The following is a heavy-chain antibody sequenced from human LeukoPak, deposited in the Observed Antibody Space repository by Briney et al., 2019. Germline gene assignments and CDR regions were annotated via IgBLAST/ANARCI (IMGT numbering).Heavy chain of an antibody. CDR3: ARDELYASLDY. J-gene: IGHJ4*02. CDR1: GFTFSSYE. D-gene: IGHD2-8*01. V-gene: IGHV3-48*03. Sequence: QSGGSLRLSCAASGFTFSSYEMNWVRQAPGKGLEWVSYISRSGSTIYYADSVKGRFTISRDNAKNSLYLQMNSLRAEDTAVYYCARDELYASLDYWGQGTLVTVSS. CDR2: ISRSGSTI.